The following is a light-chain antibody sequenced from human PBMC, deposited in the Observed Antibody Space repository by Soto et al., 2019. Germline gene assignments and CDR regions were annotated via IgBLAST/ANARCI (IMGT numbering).Light chain of an antibody. CDR2: GAS. V-gene: IGKV3D-15*01. Sequence: IVLTQSPATLSVSPGERATLSYRASQSVSSNLAWHQQRPGQAPRLLIYGASTRATGVPARFSGGGSGTEFTLTITSLQSEDFAVYYCHQYYKWPLTFGGGTKVDIK. CDR1: QSVSSN. CDR3: HQYYKWPLT. J-gene: IGKJ4*01.